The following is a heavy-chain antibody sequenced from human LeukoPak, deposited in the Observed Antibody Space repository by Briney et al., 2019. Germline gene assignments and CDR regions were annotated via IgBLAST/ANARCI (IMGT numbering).Heavy chain of an antibody. Sequence: PSETLSLTCTVSGGSISSSGYYWGWIRQPPGKGLEWIGSIYYSGNTYYIPSLNSRLTISQDTSNNQFSLTLSSVTAADTAIYYCARDKGHFDVDYWGQGILVTVSS. D-gene: IGHD3-9*01. J-gene: IGHJ4*02. CDR1: GGSISSSGYY. CDR3: ARDKGHFDVDY. V-gene: IGHV4-39*07. CDR2: IYYSGNT.